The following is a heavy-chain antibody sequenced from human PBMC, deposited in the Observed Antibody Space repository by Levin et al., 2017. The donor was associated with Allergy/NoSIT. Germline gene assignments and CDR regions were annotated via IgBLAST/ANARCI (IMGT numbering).Heavy chain of an antibody. D-gene: IGHD5-24*01. Sequence: GGSLRLSCAASGFTFSSYGMHWVRQAPGKGLEWVAVIWYDGSNKYYADSVKGRFTISRDNSKNTLYLQMNSLRAEDTAVYYCARDLGLGEMATIKYYFDYWGQGTLVTVSS. CDR1: GFTFSSYG. CDR3: ARDLGLGEMATIKYYFDY. V-gene: IGHV3-33*01. CDR2: IWYDGSNK. J-gene: IGHJ4*02.